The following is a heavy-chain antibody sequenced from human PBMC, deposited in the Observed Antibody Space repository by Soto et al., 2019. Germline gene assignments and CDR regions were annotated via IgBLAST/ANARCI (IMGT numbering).Heavy chain of an antibody. CDR1: GYTFTSYG. CDR3: ARDLNAGRTRAGIVGGSCLDP. D-gene: IGHD1-26*01. J-gene: IGHJ5*02. V-gene: IGHV1-18*01. CDR2: ISAYNGNT. Sequence: ASVKVSCKAYGYTFTSYGISWVRQAPGQGLEWMGWISAYNGNTKYAQNLQDRVTMTTDTSTSTAYMELRSLRSDDTAVYYCARDLNAGRTRAGIVGGSCLDPWG.